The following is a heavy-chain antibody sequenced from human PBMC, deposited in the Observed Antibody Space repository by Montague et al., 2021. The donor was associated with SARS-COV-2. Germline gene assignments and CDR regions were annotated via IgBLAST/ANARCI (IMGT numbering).Heavy chain of an antibody. D-gene: IGHD3-9*01. J-gene: IGHJ4*02. Sequence: SETRSLTCTVSGGSIRSSSYYWDWIRPPPGKVLEWIGSIYYSGSTYYNPSLKSRVTISVDTSNNHFSLMLSSMTAADTAVYYCARHRITIFLCPMFDYWGQGTMVTVSS. CDR2: IYYSGST. CDR3: ARHRITIFLCPMFDY. V-gene: IGHV4-39*01. CDR1: GGSIRSSSYY.